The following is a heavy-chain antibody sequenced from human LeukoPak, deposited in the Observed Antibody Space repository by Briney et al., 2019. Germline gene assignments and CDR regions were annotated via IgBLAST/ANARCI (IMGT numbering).Heavy chain of an antibody. CDR3: ARDRDTYYDAFDI. J-gene: IGHJ3*02. D-gene: IGHD5-18*01. Sequence: GGSLRLSCAASGFTFSNAWMTWVRQAPGKGLEWVGRIKSKTDGGTTDYAAPVKGRFTISRDNSKNTLYLQMNSLRAEDTAVYYCARDRDTYYDAFDIWGQGTMVTVSS. CDR1: GFTFSNAW. V-gene: IGHV3-15*01. CDR2: IKSKTDGGTT.